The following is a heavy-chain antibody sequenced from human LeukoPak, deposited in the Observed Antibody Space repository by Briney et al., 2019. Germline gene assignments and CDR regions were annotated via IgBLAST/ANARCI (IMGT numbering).Heavy chain of an antibody. D-gene: IGHD3-10*02. J-gene: IGHJ5*02. CDR1: GDSISSSTFF. Sequence: PSETISLTCTVSGDSISSSTFFWGSLPQPPGKVLELIGSIYYSGTTYYNPPHKRRVIISVDTSKNHFSLKLSSVTATDTAVYYCARYDRVDCSFDPWGQGTLVTVSS. V-gene: IGHV4-39*02. CDR3: ARYDRVDCSFDP. CDR2: IYYSGTT.